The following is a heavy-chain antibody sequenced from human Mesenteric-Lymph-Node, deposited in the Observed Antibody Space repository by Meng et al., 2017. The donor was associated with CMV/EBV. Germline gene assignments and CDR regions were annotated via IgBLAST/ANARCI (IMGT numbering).Heavy chain of an antibody. Sequence: ASVKVSCKASGYTFTTYGISWVRQAPGQGLEWMGWINPNSGGTNYAQKFQGRVTMTRDTSISTAYMELSRLRSDDTAVYYCARDDILGADTAMAPPWGQGTLVTVSS. J-gene: IGHJ5*02. CDR1: GYTFTTYG. CDR3: ARDDILGADTAMAPP. CDR2: INPNSGGT. V-gene: IGHV1-2*02. D-gene: IGHD5-18*01.